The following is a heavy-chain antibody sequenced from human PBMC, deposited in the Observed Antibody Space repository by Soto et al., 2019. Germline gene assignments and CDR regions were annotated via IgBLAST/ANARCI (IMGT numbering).Heavy chain of an antibody. CDR2: IRSKAYGGTT. D-gene: IGHD2-15*01. J-gene: IGHJ3*02. CDR3: TREYCSGGSCYGAFDI. CDR1: GFTFGDYA. V-gene: IGHV3-49*04. Sequence: PGGSLRLSCTASGFTFGDYAMSWVRQAPGKGLEWVGFIRSKAYGGTTEYAASVKGRFTISRDDSKSIAYLQMNSLKTEGTAVYYCTREYCSGGSCYGAFDIWGQGTMVTVSS.